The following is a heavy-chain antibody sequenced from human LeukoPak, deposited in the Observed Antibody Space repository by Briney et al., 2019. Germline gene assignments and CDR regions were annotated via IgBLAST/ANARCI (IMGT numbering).Heavy chain of an antibody. D-gene: IGHD1-1*01. J-gene: IGHJ6*02. CDR1: GFTFSSYW. Sequence: GGSLRLSCAASGFTFSSYWMSWVRQAPGKGLEWVANIKQDGSEKYYVDSVKGRFTISRDNAKNSQYLQMNSLRAEDTAVYYCARGKLERPYYYYYGMDVWGQGTTVTVSS. CDR3: ARGKLERPYYYYYGMDV. CDR2: IKQDGSEK. V-gene: IGHV3-7*01.